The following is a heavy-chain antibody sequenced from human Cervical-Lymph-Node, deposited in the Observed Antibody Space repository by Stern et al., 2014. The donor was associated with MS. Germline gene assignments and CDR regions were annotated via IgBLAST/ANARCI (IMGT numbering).Heavy chain of an antibody. V-gene: IGHV3-30*03. Sequence: QVQLVESGGGVVQPGRSLRLSCEAYGFRFSRYGIHWARQAPGKGLEGVAVISYDGSNTHYGVSVKGRFTSSRDNSKNMLFLHMNSLSAEDTAVYYCVTGRGYMSGQPDFDYWGQGALVTVTS. CDR2: ISYDGSNT. J-gene: IGHJ4*02. D-gene: IGHD5-18*01. CDR3: VTGRGYMSGQPDFDY. CDR1: GFRFSRYG.